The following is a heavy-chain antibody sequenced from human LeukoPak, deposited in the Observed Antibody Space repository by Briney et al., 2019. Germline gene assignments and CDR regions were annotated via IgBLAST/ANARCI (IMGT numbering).Heavy chain of an antibody. CDR2: IYSSGNT. CDR3: AKAGDIVVVPAADADFGDP. V-gene: IGHV3-66*01. D-gene: IGHD2-2*01. CDR1: GFTLSSNY. J-gene: IGHJ5*02. Sequence: GGSLRLSCAASGFTLSSNYVGWVRQAPGKGLEWVSHIYSSGNTYHADSVKGRFTISRDNSKNTLYLQMNSLRAEDTAVYYCAKAGDIVVVPAADADFGDPWGQGTLVTVSS.